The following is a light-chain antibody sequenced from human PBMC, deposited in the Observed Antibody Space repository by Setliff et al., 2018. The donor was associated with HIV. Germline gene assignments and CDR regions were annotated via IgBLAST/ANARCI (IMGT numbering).Light chain of an antibody. Sequence: QSALTQPASVSGSPGQSITISCTGTSIGTYNYDSWYQQHPGKAPKLMIYDFNERPSGISRRFSGSKSGHTASLTISGLQAEDEADYYCMTYTGSSPLYVFGTGTKVTV. CDR2: DFN. CDR1: SIGTYNY. CDR3: MTYTGSSPLYV. J-gene: IGLJ1*01. V-gene: IGLV2-14*03.